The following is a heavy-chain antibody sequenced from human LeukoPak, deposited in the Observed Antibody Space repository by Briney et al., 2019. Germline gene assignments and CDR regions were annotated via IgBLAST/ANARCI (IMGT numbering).Heavy chain of an antibody. D-gene: IGHD6-13*01. Sequence: SETLSLTCTVSGGSISSSSYYWGWIRQPPGKGLEWIGSIYYSGSTYYNPSLKSRVTISVDTSKNQFSLKLSSVTAADTAVYYCARHDGGIAAAIDYWGQGTLVTVSS. CDR1: GGSISSSSYY. J-gene: IGHJ4*02. CDR3: ARHDGGIAAAIDY. V-gene: IGHV4-39*01. CDR2: IYYSGST.